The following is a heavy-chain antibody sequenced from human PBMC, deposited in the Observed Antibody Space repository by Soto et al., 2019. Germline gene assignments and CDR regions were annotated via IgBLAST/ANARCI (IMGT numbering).Heavy chain of an antibody. CDR1: GFTLSEYG. J-gene: IGHJ4*02. D-gene: IGHD3-10*01. CDR2: VSGSGDST. V-gene: IGHV3-23*01. Sequence: ELQVLESGGGLVQPGGSLRLTCAASGFTLSEYGTSWVRQAPGKGLEWVSFVSGSGDSTYYTDSVKSRFTISRDSSKNTVCLQMNSLRAEDTAVYYCATSNYGERDWGQGTLVTVSS. CDR3: ATSNYGERD.